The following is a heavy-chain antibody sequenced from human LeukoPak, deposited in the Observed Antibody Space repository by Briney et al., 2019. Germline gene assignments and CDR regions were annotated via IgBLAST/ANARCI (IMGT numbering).Heavy chain of an antibody. D-gene: IGHD6-6*01. J-gene: IGHJ3*02. CDR3: ARVARTAFDI. CDR1: GFTFSSYS. CDR2: ISSSSSYI. V-gene: IGHV3-21*01. Sequence: GGSLRLSCAASGFTFSSYSMNWVRQAPGKGLEWVSSISSSSSYIYYADSAKGRFTISRDNAKNSLYLQMNSLRAEDTAVYYCARVARTAFDIWGQGTMVTVSS.